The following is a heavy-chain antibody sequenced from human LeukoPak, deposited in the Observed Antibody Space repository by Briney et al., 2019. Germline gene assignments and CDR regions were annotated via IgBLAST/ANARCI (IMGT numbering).Heavy chain of an antibody. J-gene: IGHJ4*02. Sequence: SDTRSPTCTVDGASISGCYWSWIRQPPGKGLEWIGYISYSGRTNYNHSLKSRVTISEDTSKNQFALKLTSVTAADTAVYYCARLNGGDWGQGTLVTVSS. V-gene: IGHV4-59*08. CDR3: ARLNGGD. CDR1: GASISGCY. D-gene: IGHD2-8*01. CDR2: ISYSGRT.